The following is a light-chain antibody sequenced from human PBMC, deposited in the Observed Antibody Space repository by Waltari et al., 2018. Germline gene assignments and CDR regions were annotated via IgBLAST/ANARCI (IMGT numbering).Light chain of an antibody. CDR3: MQALQTH. J-gene: IGKJ2*01. CDR1: QSLLHSNGYNY. V-gene: IGKV2-28*01. CDR2: LGS. Sequence: DIVMTQSPLSLPVTPGEPASISCRSSQSLLHSNGYNYLDWYLQKPGQSPQLLIYLGSNRASGVPDRFSGSGSGTDFTLKISRVEAEDVGVYYCMQALQTHFGQETKLEIK.